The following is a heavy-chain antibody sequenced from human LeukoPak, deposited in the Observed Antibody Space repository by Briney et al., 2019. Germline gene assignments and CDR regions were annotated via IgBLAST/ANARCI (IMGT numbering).Heavy chain of an antibody. CDR3: AKVGGSGTSYYYFGMDV. Sequence: GGSLRLSCTAPGITFSNYAMHWVRQAPGEGLEWVTVISNDGSVKYYADSVKGRFTISRDNSKNTLYLQMNSLRAEDTAVYYCAKVGGSGTSYYYFGMDVWGQGTTVTVSS. CDR1: GITFSNYA. J-gene: IGHJ6*02. CDR2: ISNDGSVK. D-gene: IGHD3-10*01. V-gene: IGHV3-30*04.